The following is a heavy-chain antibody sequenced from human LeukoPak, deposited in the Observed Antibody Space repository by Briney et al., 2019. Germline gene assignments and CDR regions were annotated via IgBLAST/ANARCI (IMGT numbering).Heavy chain of an antibody. CDR2: LSRGGATT. CDR3: AKEQRIRHCSEGVCMEGYYFDY. J-gene: IGHJ4*02. CDR1: GFNFNMFA. D-gene: IGHD2-8*01. Sequence: GGSLRLSCTGSGFNFNMFAMNWVRQAPGQGLEWVSGLSRGGATTNYADSVKGRFTISRDKSKNMVFLQMNSLRPEDTAVYYCAKEQRIRHCSEGVCMEGYYFDYWGQGTLVTASS. V-gene: IGHV3-23*01.